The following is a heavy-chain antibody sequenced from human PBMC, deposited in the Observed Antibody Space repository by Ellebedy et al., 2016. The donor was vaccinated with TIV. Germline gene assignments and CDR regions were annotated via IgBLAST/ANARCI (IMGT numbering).Heavy chain of an antibody. D-gene: IGHD1-26*01. CDR2: ISGRCYAT. V-gene: IGHV3-23*01. Sequence: PGGSLRLSCAASGFTFDDYAMGRVRQAPGKGLEWVAAISGRCYATYYAASVKGRLIISRDNSNNMLTLQLNSLRAEDTSVYFCVKTPGKRIVGAAIGYFDYWGQGTLVTVSS. J-gene: IGHJ4*02. CDR3: VKTPGKRIVGAAIGYFDY. CDR1: GFTFDDYA.